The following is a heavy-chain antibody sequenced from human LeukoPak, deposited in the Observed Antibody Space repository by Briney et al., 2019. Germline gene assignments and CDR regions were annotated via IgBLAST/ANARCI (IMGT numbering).Heavy chain of an antibody. CDR2: INPSGGGT. CDR1: GYTFTTYY. Sequence: GASVKVSCKASGYTFTTYYMHWVRQAPRQVLVWMGLINPSGGGTRYAQKFQGRVTMTRDTSTSTVYMELSSLRSEDTAVYYCASGYKTVSVFDHWGQGTLVTVSS. V-gene: IGHV1-46*01. CDR3: ASGYKTVSVFDH. D-gene: IGHD5-24*01. J-gene: IGHJ4*02.